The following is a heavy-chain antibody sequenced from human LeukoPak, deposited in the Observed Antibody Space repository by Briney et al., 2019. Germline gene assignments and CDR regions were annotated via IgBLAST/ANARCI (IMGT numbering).Heavy chain of an antibody. CDR2: MYYSGST. Sequence: SETLSLTCTVSGASVRSGSYYWSWIRQPPGKGLEWIGYMYYSGSTNYNPSLKSRVTISIDTSKNYFSLRLTSVTAADTAVYYCARHPPPSPYYYGSGSYYGNWFDPWGQETLVTVSS. CDR3: ARHPPPSPYYYGSGSYYGNWFDP. J-gene: IGHJ5*02. D-gene: IGHD3-10*01. CDR1: GASVRSGSYY. V-gene: IGHV4-61*03.